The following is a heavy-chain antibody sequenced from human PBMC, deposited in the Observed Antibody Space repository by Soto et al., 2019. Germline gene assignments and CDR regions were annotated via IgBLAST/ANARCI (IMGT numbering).Heavy chain of an antibody. CDR1: GYTLTELS. Sequence: ASVKVSCKVSGYTLTELSMHWVRQAPGKGLEWMGGFDPEDGETIYAQKFQGRVTMTEDTSTDTAYMELSSLRSEDTAVYYCATAYDILTGYYSKGGFDYWGQGALVPVSS. D-gene: IGHD3-9*01. CDR2: FDPEDGET. J-gene: IGHJ4*02. V-gene: IGHV1-24*01. CDR3: ATAYDILTGYYSKGGFDY.